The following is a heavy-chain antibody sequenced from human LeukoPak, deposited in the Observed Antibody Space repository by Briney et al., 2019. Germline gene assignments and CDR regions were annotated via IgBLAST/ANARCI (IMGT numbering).Heavy chain of an antibody. D-gene: IGHD3-10*01. J-gene: IGHJ4*02. CDR1: GYSFTNYW. CDR2: IYPGDSDT. CDR3: ARLHHKGLYKSYYFDY. V-gene: IGHV5-51*01. Sequence: GESLKISCKASGYSFTNYWIGWVRQMPGKGLEWMGIIYPGDSDTRYGSSFQGQVTISADKSISTAYLQWSSLKASDTAMYYCARLHHKGLYKSYYFDYWGQGTLVTVSS.